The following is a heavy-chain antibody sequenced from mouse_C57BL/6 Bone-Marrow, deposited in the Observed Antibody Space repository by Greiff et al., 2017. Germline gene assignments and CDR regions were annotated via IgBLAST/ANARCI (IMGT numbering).Heavy chain of an antibody. Sequence: EVHLVESGGGLVKPGGSLKLSCAASVFTFSSYTMSCVRQTPEKRLEWVATISGGGGNTYYPDSVKGGFTISRDNAKNTLYLQMSSLRSEETALYYCAREPYYYGSSAGYFDVWGTGTTVTVSS. V-gene: IGHV5-9*01. J-gene: IGHJ1*03. CDR2: ISGGGGNT. D-gene: IGHD1-1*01. CDR1: VFTFSSYT. CDR3: AREPYYYGSSAGYFDV.